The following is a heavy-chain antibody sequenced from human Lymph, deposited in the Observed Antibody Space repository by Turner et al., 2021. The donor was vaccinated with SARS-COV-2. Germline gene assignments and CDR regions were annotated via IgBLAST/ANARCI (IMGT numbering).Heavy chain of an antibody. CDR3: ARDRTSYGDYWAGYYYGMDV. D-gene: IGHD4-17*01. Sequence: QVQLQESGPGLVKPSETLSLTCTVSGGSISSYFWSWIRQPPGKGLEWIAHIYYSGSTNYNPSLKSRVTISVDTSKNQFSLRLSSVTAADTAVYYCARDRTSYGDYWAGYYYGMDVWGQGTTVTVSS. J-gene: IGHJ6*02. V-gene: IGHV4-59*13. CDR1: GGSISSYF. CDR2: IYYSGST.